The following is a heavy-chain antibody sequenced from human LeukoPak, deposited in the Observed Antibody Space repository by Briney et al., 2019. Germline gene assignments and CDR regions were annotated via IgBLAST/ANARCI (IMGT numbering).Heavy chain of an antibody. V-gene: IGHV1-2*02. CDR1: TYTFTDYY. J-gene: IGHJ3*01. Sequence: ASVKVSCKASTYTFTDYYMHWVRQAPGQGPEWMGWINPNSGGTKYAQKFQGRVTMTRDTSISTAYMELSRLTSDDTAVYYCARGEYGNSGHRDDAFDVWGQGTMVTVSS. CDR3: ARGEYGNSGHRDDAFDV. CDR2: INPNSGGT. D-gene: IGHD2/OR15-2a*01.